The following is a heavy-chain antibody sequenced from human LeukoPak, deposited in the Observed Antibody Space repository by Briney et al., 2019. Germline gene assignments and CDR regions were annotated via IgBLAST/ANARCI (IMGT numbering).Heavy chain of an antibody. CDR1: GFTFSSYE. J-gene: IGHJ6*04. CDR3: AELGITMIGGV. CDR2: ISSSGSTI. Sequence: GGSLRLSCAASGFTFSSYEMNWVRQAPGKGLERVSYISSSGSTIYYADSVKGRFHISRDNAKNSLYLQMNSLRAEDTAVYYCAELGITMIGGVWGKGTTVTISS. V-gene: IGHV3-48*03. D-gene: IGHD3-10*02.